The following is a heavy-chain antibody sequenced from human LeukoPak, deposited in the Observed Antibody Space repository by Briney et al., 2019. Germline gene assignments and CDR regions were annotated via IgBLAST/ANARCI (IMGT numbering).Heavy chain of an antibody. CDR3: ARVLLEEYYYYGMDV. Sequence: SETLSLTCTVSGGSISSGGYYWSWIRQHPGKGLEWIGYIYYSGSTYYNPSLKSRVTISVDTSKNQFSLKLSSVTAADTAVYYCARVLLEEYYYYGMDVWGQGTTVTVSS. CDR1: GGSISSGGYY. V-gene: IGHV4-31*03. CDR2: IYYSGST. J-gene: IGHJ6*02. D-gene: IGHD2-21*01.